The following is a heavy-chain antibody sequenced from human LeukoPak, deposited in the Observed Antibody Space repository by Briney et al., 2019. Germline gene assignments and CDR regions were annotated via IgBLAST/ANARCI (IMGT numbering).Heavy chain of an antibody. D-gene: IGHD4-11*01. J-gene: IGHJ6*02. CDR1: GFTFSSYG. CDR3: AKLSDSSNFYYGMDV. V-gene: IGHV3-30*18. CDR2: ISYDGSNK. Sequence: GGSLRLSCAASGFTFSSYGMHWVRQAPGKGREWGAVISYDGSNKYYADSVKGGFTISRENSKNTLYLQMNSLRAEDKAVYYCAKLSDSSNFYYGMDVWGQGTTVTVSS.